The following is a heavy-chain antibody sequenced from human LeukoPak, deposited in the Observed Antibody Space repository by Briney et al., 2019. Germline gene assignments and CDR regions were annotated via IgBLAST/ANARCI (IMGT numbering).Heavy chain of an antibody. J-gene: IGHJ4*02. D-gene: IGHD3-10*01. Sequence: GSSVNVSCKASGGTFNSYTISWVRQAPGQGLEWMGKILPIFHTANYAQTFKGRLTITADESTRTVYMELSSLTSGDTAVYFCAAVPTIARSAAVIYWGQGTLVTVSS. CDR1: GGTFNSYT. V-gene: IGHV1-69*15. CDR2: ILPIFHTA. CDR3: AAVPTIARSAAVIY.